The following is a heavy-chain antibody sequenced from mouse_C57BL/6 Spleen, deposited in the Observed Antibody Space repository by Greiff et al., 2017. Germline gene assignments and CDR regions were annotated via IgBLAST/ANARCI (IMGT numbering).Heavy chain of an antibody. J-gene: IGHJ3*01. V-gene: IGHV1-39*01. CDR3: ARSEGTGAWFAY. Sequence: VHVKQSGPELVKPGASVKISCKASGYSFTDYNMNWVKQSNGKSLEWIGVINPNYGTTSYNQKFNGKATLTVDQSSSTAYMQLNSLTSEDSAVYYCARSEGTGAWFAYWGQGTLVTVSA. D-gene: IGHD3-3*01. CDR2: INPNYGTT. CDR1: GYSFTDYN.